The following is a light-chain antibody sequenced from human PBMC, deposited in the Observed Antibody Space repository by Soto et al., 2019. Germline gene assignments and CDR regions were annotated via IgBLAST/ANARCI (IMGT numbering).Light chain of an antibody. J-gene: IGKJ1*01. CDR2: WAS. Sequence: DIVMTQSPDSLAVSLGERATINCKSSQSVLYSSNNKNYLAWYQQKPGQPTKLLIYWASTRESGVPDRFSGSGSGTDFTLTIRSLQAEDVAVYYCQQYYRPWTFGQGTKVEIK. V-gene: IGKV4-1*01. CDR1: QSVLYSSNNKNY. CDR3: QQYYRPWT.